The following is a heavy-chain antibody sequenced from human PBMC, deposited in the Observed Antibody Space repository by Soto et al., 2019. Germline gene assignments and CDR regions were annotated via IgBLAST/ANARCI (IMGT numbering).Heavy chain of an antibody. Sequence: PGGSLRLSCAGSQFTFSNYWMNWARQAPGKGLEWVANINQDGSEKYYVDSVKGRFTISRDIAKNSLFLQMNSLRADDAAVYYCARASPGMGVWGQGTTVTVSS. CDR3: ARASPGMGV. V-gene: IGHV3-7*01. CDR1: QFTFSNYW. J-gene: IGHJ6*02. CDR2: INQDGSEK.